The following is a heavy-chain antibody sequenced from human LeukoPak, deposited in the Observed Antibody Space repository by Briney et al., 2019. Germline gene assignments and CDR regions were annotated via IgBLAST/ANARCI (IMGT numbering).Heavy chain of an antibody. V-gene: IGHV3-23*01. CDR3: ARNDFGSGWLGDY. CDR1: GFTFSSYA. D-gene: IGHD6-19*01. Sequence: GGSLRLSCAASGFTFSSYAMSWVRQAPGKGLEWVSTIGGSGGGTYYAESVKGRFIISRDTSKNTLFLQMNSLRAEDTALYYCARNDFGSGWLGDYWGQGTLVTVFS. J-gene: IGHJ4*02. CDR2: IGGSGGGT.